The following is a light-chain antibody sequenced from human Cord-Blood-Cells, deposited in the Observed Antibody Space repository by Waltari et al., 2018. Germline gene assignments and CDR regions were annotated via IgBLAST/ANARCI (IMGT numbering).Light chain of an antibody. Sequence: QSALTQPPSASGSPGQSVTICCTGTNSDVGGYNYVSWYQQHPGKAPKLMIYEVSKRPSGVPDRFSGSKSGNTASLTVSGLQAEDEANYYCSSYAGSNNYVFGTGTKVTVL. CDR2: EVS. V-gene: IGLV2-8*01. CDR1: NSDVGGYNY. CDR3: SSYAGSNNYV. J-gene: IGLJ1*01.